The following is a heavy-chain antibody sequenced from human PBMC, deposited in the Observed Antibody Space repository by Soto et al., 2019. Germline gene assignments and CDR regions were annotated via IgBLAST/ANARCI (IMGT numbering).Heavy chain of an antibody. D-gene: IGHD2-15*01. V-gene: IGHV3-33*01. Sequence: QVQLVESGGGVVQPGRSLRLSCAASGLTFSSYAMHWVRQAPGKGLEWVALIYYDGRNKYHADSVRGRFPISRDNSKKTVYLQIKRLRAEDTAVYYCARNRGYRSGGTCYPESVDYWGQGTRVNVSS. CDR2: IYYDGRNK. CDR3: ARNRGYRSGGTCYPESVDY. CDR1: GLTFSSYA. J-gene: IGHJ4*02.